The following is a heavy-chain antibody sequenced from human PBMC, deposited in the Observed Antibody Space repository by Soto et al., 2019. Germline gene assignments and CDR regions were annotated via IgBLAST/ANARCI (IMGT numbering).Heavy chain of an antibody. J-gene: IGHJ4*02. V-gene: IGHV1-46*01. Sequence: QVQLMQSGAEVKKPGASVKVSCKASGDTFTNYYIHWVRQAPGQGLEWMGTVNPSGGHTTYSQNFLGRVTMTSDTSTRTLYMELTSLTSDDTAVYYCARGGHVVVVTAAFDYWGQGTLVTISS. D-gene: IGHD2-21*02. CDR2: VNPSGGHT. CDR1: GDTFTNYY. CDR3: ARGGHVVVVTAAFDY.